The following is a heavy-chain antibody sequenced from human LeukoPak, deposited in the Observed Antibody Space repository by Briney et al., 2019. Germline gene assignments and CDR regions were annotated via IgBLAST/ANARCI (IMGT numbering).Heavy chain of an antibody. CDR2: IYTSGGT. Sequence: SETLSLTCTVSGGSINNYYWSWIRQPAEKGLEWIGRIYTSGGTNYNPSLKSRVTISVDTSKNQFSLKLRSVTAADTAVYYCARKEGGQLVNTRRWFDPWGQGTLVTVSS. J-gene: IGHJ5*02. CDR3: ARKEGGQLVNTRRWFDP. CDR1: GGSINNYY. V-gene: IGHV4-4*07. D-gene: IGHD6-13*01.